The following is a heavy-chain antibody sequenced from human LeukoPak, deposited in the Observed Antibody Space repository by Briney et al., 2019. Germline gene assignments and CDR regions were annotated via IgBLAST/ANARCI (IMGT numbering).Heavy chain of an antibody. CDR3: AKFEGATIPGWFNDY. CDR1: GFSIRTYA. Sequence: GGSLRLSCAAPGFSIRTYAMTWVRQAPEKGLEWISVISGSGGSTHYADSVEGRFTIYRDNSKNTLYLQMNSLRTEDTAVYFCAKFEGATIPGWFNDYWGQGILVTVSS. J-gene: IGHJ4*02. D-gene: IGHD6-19*01. V-gene: IGHV3-23*01. CDR2: ISGSGGST.